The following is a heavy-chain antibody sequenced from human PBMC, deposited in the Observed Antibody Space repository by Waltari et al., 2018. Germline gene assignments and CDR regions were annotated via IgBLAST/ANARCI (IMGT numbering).Heavy chain of an antibody. Sequence: EVQLVASGGGLVKPGGSLRLSCAASGFTFSSYSMNWVRPAPGKRLEWVSSISSSSSYIYYADSVKGRFTISRDNAKNSLYLQMNSLRAEDTAVYYCARARAGGMAGTTSPPYYFDYWGQGTLVTVSS. D-gene: IGHD1-7*01. V-gene: IGHV3-21*01. J-gene: IGHJ4*02. CDR1: GFTFSSYS. CDR2: ISSSSSYI. CDR3: ARARAGGMAGTTSPPYYFDY.